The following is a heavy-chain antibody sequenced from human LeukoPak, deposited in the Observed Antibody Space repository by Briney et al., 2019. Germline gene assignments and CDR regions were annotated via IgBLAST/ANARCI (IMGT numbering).Heavy chain of an antibody. CDR3: AKDIGYDSSGYYYGYDY. J-gene: IGHJ4*02. CDR2: ISWNSGSI. CDR1: GFTFDDYA. D-gene: IGHD3-22*01. Sequence: GRSLRLSCAASGFTFDDYAMHWVRQAPGKGLEWVSGISWNSGSIGYADSVKGRFTISRDNAKNPLYLQMNSLRAEDTALYYCAKDIGYDSSGYYYGYDYWGQGTLVTVSS. V-gene: IGHV3-9*01.